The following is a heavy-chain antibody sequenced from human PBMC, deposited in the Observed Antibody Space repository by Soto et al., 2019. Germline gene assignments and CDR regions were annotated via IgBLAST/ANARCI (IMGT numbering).Heavy chain of an antibody. J-gene: IGHJ6*02. CDR1: GFSFSSFA. D-gene: IGHD2-8*01. Sequence: VQLLESGGGFIHPGGSLRLSCAASGFSFSSFAMNWVRQAPGKGLEWVSIISGSADSTFYADSVKGRFTISRDNSKSTLYLQINSLRAEDTAVYYCAKKRGAMIYAISVYGMDVWGQGTTVTVSS. V-gene: IGHV3-23*01. CDR2: ISGSADST. CDR3: AKKRGAMIYAISVYGMDV.